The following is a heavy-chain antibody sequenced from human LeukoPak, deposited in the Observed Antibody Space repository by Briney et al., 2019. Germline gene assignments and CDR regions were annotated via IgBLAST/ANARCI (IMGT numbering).Heavy chain of an antibody. D-gene: IGHD6-13*01. CDR3: ARGYSSSWYYFDY. CDR2: IYYSGST. CDR1: DGSISNHY. J-gene: IGHJ4*02. V-gene: IGHV4-59*11. Sequence: PSETLSLTCTVSDGSISNHYWSWIRQPPGKGLEWIGYIYYSGSTNYNPSLKSRVTISVDTSKNQFSLKLSSVTAADTAVYYCARGYSSSWYYFDYWGQGTLVTVSS.